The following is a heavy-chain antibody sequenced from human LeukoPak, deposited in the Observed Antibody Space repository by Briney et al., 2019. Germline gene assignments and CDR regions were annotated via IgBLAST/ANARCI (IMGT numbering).Heavy chain of an antibody. CDR2: IWYDGSNK. CDR1: GFTFSSYG. J-gene: IGHJ6*04. Sequence: PGRSLKLSCAASGFTFSSYGMHWVRQAPGKGLEWVAVIWYDGSNKYFADPVKGRFTISRDNSKNTLYLQMNSLRVEDTGVYYCARDPYYYGMDVWGTGTTVTVSS. V-gene: IGHV3-33*01. CDR3: ARDPYYYGMDV.